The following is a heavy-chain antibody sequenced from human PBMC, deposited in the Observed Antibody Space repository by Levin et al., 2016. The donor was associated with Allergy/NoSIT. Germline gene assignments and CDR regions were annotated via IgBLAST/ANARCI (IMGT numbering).Heavy chain of an antibody. CDR1: GFIFHDYV. V-gene: IGHV3-9*01. CDR3: AAGSCSSTSCSRYFDY. J-gene: IGHJ4*03. Sequence: GGSLRLSCAASGFIFHDYVMYWVRHAPGKGLEWVSSITWNSGSVAYADSVKGRFTISRDNARNSLYLQMNSLRAEDTAIYYCAAGSCSSTSCSRYFDYWGQGALVTVSS. CDR2: ITWNSGSV. D-gene: IGHD2-2*01.